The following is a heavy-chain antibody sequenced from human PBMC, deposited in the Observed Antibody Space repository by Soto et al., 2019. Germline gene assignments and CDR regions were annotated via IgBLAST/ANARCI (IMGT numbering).Heavy chain of an antibody. CDR2: ISYDGSNK. CDR1: GFTFSSYA. D-gene: IGHD5-18*01. CDR3: ARDLYSGYSYCSADYYYGMDV. V-gene: IGHV3-30-3*01. J-gene: IGHJ6*02. Sequence: PGGSLRLSCAASGFTFSSYAMHWVRQAPGKGLEWVAVISYDGSNKYYADSVKGRFTISRDNSKNTLYLQMNSLRAEDTAVYYCARDLYSGYSYCSADYYYGMDVWGQGTTVTVSS.